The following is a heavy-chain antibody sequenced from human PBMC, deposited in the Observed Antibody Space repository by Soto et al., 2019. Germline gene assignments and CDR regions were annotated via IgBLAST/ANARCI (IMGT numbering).Heavy chain of an antibody. CDR2: IYSGGST. CDR1: GFTVSSNY. CDR3: GSGGFSYGFDY. Sequence: EVQLVETGGGLIQPGGSLRLSCAASGFTVSSNYMSWVRQAPGKGLEWVSVIYSGGSTYYADSVKGRFTISRDNSKNTLYLQMNSLRAEDTAVDYGGSGGFSYGFDYWGQGTLVTVSS. V-gene: IGHV3-53*02. D-gene: IGHD5-18*01. J-gene: IGHJ4*02.